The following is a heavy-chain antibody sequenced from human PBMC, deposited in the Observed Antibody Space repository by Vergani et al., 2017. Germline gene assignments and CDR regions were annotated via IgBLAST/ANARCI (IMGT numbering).Heavy chain of an antibody. D-gene: IGHD5-12*01. CDR1: GGTFSSCT. V-gene: IGHV1-69*02. CDR2: IIPILGIA. Sequence: QVQLVQSGAEVKKPGSSVKVSCKASGGTFSSCTISWVRQAPGQGLEWMGGIIPILGIANYAQKFQGRITITADKSTSTAYMDLSTLRSEDTAVYYCARGFSGYAQVDYWGQGTLVTVSS. CDR3: ARGFSGYAQVDY. J-gene: IGHJ4*02.